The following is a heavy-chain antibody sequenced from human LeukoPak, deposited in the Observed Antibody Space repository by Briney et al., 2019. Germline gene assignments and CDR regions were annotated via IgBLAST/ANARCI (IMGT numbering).Heavy chain of an antibody. CDR1: GFTFSSYA. CDR2: ISGSGGST. V-gene: IGHV3-23*01. CDR3: AKDALLYDILTGYYPYYYYGMDV. Sequence: GGSLRLSCAASGFTFSSYAMSWVRQAPGKGLEWVSAISGSGGSTYYADSVKGRFTISRDNSKNTLYLQMNSLRAEDTAVYYCAKDALLYDILTGYYPYYYYGMDVWGKGTTVTVSS. D-gene: IGHD3-9*01. J-gene: IGHJ6*04.